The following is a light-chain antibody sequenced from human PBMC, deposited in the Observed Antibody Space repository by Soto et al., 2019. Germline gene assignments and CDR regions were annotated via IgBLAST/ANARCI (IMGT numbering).Light chain of an antibody. CDR2: DVI. CDR3: SSYTSISASVI. CDR1: SSDVGGYNS. V-gene: IGLV2-14*03. J-gene: IGLJ2*01. Sequence: QSVLTQPASVSGSPGQSITISCTGSSSDVGGYNSVSWYQQHPGKVPKLVIYDVINRPSGISNRFSGSKSGNTASLTISVLQAEDEAHYYCSSYTSISASVIFGGGTNLTV.